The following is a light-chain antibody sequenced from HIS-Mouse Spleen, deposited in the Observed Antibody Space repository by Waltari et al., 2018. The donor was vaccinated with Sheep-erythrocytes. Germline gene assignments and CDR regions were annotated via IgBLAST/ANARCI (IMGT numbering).Light chain of an antibody. V-gene: IGLV2-14*03. J-gene: IGLJ3*02. Sequence: QSALTQPASVSGSPGQSINISCTGTSRDVGGYNYASWYQQPPGKAPKLMIYDVSNRPSGVSNRFSGSKSGNTASLTISGLQAEDEADYYCSSYTSSSTSWVFGGGTKLTVL. CDR3: SSYTSSSTSWV. CDR2: DVS. CDR1: SRDVGGYNY.